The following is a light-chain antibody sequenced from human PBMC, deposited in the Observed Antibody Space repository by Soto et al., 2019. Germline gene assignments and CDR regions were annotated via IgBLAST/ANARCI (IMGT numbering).Light chain of an antibody. Sequence: DLQMTQSPSSLSASVGDRVTITCRASQGIRNDLGWYQQKPGKAPKRLIYAASSLQSGFPSRFRGSGAWREFKLTFRTLQPEDFAPYICLHLNSYRSITFGQGTRLEIK. CDR1: QGIRND. V-gene: IGKV1-17*01. CDR2: AAS. J-gene: IGKJ5*01. CDR3: LHLNSYRSIT.